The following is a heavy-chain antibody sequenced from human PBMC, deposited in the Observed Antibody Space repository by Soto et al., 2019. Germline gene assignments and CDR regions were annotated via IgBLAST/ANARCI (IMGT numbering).Heavy chain of an antibody. CDR2: IYYSGST. Sequence: PSETLSLTCTVSGGSISSGGYYWSWIRQHPGKGLEWIGYIYYSGSTYYNPSLKSRVTISVDTSKNQFSLKLNSVTAADTAVYYCARTVWVGVATSYCYYMDVWGKGTTVTVSS. D-gene: IGHD3-10*01. CDR3: ARTVWVGVATSYCYYMDV. CDR1: GGSISSGGYY. V-gene: IGHV4-31*03. J-gene: IGHJ6*03.